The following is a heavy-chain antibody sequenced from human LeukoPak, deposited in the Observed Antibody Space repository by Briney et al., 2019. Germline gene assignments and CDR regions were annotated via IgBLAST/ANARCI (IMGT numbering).Heavy chain of an antibody. CDR3: AKDLGYCSGGSCYFGGFDY. J-gene: IGHJ4*02. CDR2: TNGSGGST. CDR1: GFTFSSYA. Sequence: GGSPRLSCAASGFTFSSYAMSWVRPAQGKGLEWGTTTNGSGGSTYYADSVKGRFTISRDNSKNTLYLQMNSLRAEDTAVYSCAKDLGYCSGGSCYFGGFDYWGQGTLVTVSS. D-gene: IGHD2-15*01. V-gene: IGHV3-23*01.